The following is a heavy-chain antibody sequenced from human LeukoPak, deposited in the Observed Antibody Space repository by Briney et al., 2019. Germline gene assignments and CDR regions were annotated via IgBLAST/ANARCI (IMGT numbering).Heavy chain of an antibody. J-gene: IGHJ4*02. Sequence: GGSLSLSCAASGFTFSSYSMNWVRQAPGKGLEWVSSISSSSSYIYYADSVKGRFTISRDNAKNSLYLQMNSLRAEDTAVYYCARDRGSSHLFDYWGQGALVTISS. D-gene: IGHD6-6*01. CDR3: ARDRGSSHLFDY. V-gene: IGHV3-21*01. CDR2: ISSSSSYI. CDR1: GFTFSSYS.